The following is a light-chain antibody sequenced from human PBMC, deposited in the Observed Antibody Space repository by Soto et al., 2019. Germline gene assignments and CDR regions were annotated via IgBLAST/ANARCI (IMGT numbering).Light chain of an antibody. J-gene: IGLJ2*01. CDR3: QTWGSGIVV. CDR1: SGHSNYA. V-gene: IGLV4-69*01. CDR2: LNSDGSH. Sequence: QLVLTQSPSASASLGASVKLTCTLSSGHSNYAIAWHQQQSEKGPRYLMKLNSDGSHSKGDGSPDRFSGSSSGAERYLTISSLQSEDEADYNCQTWGSGIVVFGGGTKVTVL.